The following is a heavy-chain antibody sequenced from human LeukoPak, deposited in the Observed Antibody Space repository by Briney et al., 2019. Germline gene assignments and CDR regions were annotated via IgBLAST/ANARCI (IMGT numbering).Heavy chain of an antibody. J-gene: IGHJ6*03. CDR3: AKGSYGCMDV. V-gene: IGHV3-30*02. D-gene: IGHD3-10*01. CDR2: IRYDGSNK. Sequence: GGSLRLSCAASGFTFSNYAIHWVRQAPGKGLEWVAFIRYDGSNKYYVDSVKGRFTISRDNSKNTLYLEMNSLRAEDTAVYYCAKGSYGCMDVWGKGTTVTISS. CDR1: GFTFSNYA.